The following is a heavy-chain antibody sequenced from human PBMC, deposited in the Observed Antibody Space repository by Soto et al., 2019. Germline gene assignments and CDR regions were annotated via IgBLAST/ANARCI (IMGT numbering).Heavy chain of an antibody. CDR1: CYTFTSYG. Sequence: ASGKGSWKAFCYTFTSYGISWVRQAPGQGLEWMGWISAYNGNTNYAQKLQGRVTMTTDTSTSTAYMELRSLRSDDTAVYYCARDGIGTQYYYYYGMDVWGQGTTVTVSS. J-gene: IGHJ6*02. CDR2: ISAYNGNT. V-gene: IGHV1-18*04. CDR3: ARDGIGTQYYYYYGMDV. D-gene: IGHD1-26*01.